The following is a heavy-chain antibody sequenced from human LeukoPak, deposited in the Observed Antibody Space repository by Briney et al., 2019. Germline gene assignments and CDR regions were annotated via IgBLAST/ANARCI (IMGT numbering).Heavy chain of an antibody. CDR2: LSGSGDTT. CDR3: AKDRSLTLPTFERSGYYYY. V-gene: IGHV3-23*01. CDR1: GFAFRSFD. J-gene: IGHJ4*02. Sequence: GGSLRLSCAASGFAFRSFDMSWVRQAPGKGLEWVSSLSGSGDTTYFADSVKGRFAISRDNSNNTLYLQMNSLRAEDTALYYCAKDRSLTLPTFERSGYYYYWGQGTLVTVSS. D-gene: IGHD3-22*01.